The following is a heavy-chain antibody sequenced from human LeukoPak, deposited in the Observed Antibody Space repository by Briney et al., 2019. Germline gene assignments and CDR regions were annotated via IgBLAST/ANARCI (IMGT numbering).Heavy chain of an antibody. Sequence: GGSLRLSCAASGFTFSSYGMHWVRQAPGKGLEWVAFIRYDGSNKYYADSVKGRFTISRDNSKNTLYLQMNSLRAEDTAVYYCAKPQTTVVTNDLDYWGQGTLVTVSS. J-gene: IGHJ4*02. CDR2: IRYDGSNK. CDR1: GFTFSSYG. D-gene: IGHD4-23*01. CDR3: AKPQTTVVTNDLDY. V-gene: IGHV3-30*02.